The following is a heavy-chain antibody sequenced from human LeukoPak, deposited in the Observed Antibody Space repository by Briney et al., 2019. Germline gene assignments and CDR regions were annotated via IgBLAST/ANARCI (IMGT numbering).Heavy chain of an antibody. CDR2: ISYDGSNK. J-gene: IGHJ4*02. V-gene: IGHV3-30*18. Sequence: GGSLTLSCAVSGFTFSSYGMHWVRQAPGKGRGWVGVISYDGSNKYYADSVKGRFTTSRDNSKNTLYLQMNSLRAEDTAVYYCAKDERWLQLPGGFDYWGQGTLVTVSS. CDR3: AKDERWLQLPGGFDY. D-gene: IGHD5-24*01. CDR1: GFTFSSYG.